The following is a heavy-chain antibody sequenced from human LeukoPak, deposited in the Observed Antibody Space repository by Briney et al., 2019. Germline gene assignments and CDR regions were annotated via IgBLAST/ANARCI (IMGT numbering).Heavy chain of an antibody. V-gene: IGHV1-69*13. D-gene: IGHD3/OR15-3a*01. J-gene: IGHJ3*01. CDR1: GGTFSSYA. Sequence: SVKVSCKASGGTFSSYAISWVRQAPGQGLEWMGGIIPIFGTANYAQKFQGRVTITADESTSTAYMELSSLTSEDTAVYYCARRGLVAGIYDLVYGFDLWGQGTMVTVSS. CDR3: ARRGLVAGIYDLVYGFDL. CDR2: IIPIFGTA.